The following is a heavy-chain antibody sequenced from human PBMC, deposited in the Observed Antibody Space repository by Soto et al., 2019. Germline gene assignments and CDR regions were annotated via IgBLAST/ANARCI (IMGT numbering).Heavy chain of an antibody. Sequence: PGGSLRLSCAASGFTFSSYWMHWVRQAPGKGLVWVSRINSDGSSTSYADSVKGRFTISRDNSKNTLYLQMNSLRDEDTAEYYCAKGSHDSRRYYFDYWGQGTLVTVSS. CDR3: AKGSHDSRRYYFDY. V-gene: IGHV3-74*01. D-gene: IGHD3-16*01. CDR2: INSDGSST. J-gene: IGHJ4*02. CDR1: GFTFSSYW.